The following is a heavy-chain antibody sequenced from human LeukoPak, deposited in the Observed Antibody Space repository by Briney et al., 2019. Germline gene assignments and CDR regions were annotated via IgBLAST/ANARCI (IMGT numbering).Heavy chain of an antibody. D-gene: IGHD3-22*01. J-gene: IGHJ4*02. CDR1: GYTFTSYY. CDR2: INPSGGST. CDR3: ARGVENYDSSGYYYSPPFDY. Sequence: ASAKVSCKASGYTFTSYYMHWVRQAPGQGLEWMGIINPSGGSTSYAQKFQGRVTMTRDTSTSTVYMELSSLRSEDTAVYYCARGVENYDSSGYYYSPPFDYWGQGTLVTVSS. V-gene: IGHV1-46*01.